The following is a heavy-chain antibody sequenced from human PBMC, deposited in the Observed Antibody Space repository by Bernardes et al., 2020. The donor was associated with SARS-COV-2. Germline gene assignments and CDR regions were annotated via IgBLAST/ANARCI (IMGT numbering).Heavy chain of an antibody. CDR2: INSDGSST. Sequence: GGSLRLSCAASGFTFSSHWMHWVRQAPGKGLVWVSRINSDGSSTSYADSVKGRFTISRDNAKNTLYLRMNSLRADDTAVYYCAGVLSASGSYYNVWGQGTLVTVSS. CDR1: GFTFSSHW. CDR3: AGVLSASGSYYNV. J-gene: IGHJ4*02. D-gene: IGHD3-10*01. V-gene: IGHV3-74*01.